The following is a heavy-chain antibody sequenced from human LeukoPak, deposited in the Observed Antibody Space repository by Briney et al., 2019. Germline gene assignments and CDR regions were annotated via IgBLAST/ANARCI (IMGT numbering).Heavy chain of an antibody. D-gene: IGHD2-2*02. V-gene: IGHV1-18*01. Sequence: ASVKVSCKASGYTFTSYGISWVRQAPGQGLEWMGWISAYNGNTNYAQKLQGRVTMTTDTSTSTAYMELRSLRSDDTAVYYCARDLHCSSTSCYSGAFDIWGQGTMVTVSS. CDR1: GYTFTSYG. CDR2: ISAYNGNT. J-gene: IGHJ3*02. CDR3: ARDLHCSSTSCYSGAFDI.